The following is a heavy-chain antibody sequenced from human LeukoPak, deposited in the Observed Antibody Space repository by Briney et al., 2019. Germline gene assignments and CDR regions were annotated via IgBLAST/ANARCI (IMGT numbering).Heavy chain of an antibody. D-gene: IGHD1-1*01. CDR1: GGSFSGYY. CDR3: ARGKSGFDY. V-gene: IGHV3-15*01. CDR2: IKSKADAGTT. Sequence: PSETLSLTCAVYGGSFSGYYWSWVRQAPGKGLEWVGRIKSKADAGTTDYAAPVKGRFTISRDNAKNSLYLQMNSLRAEDTAVYYCARGKSGFDYWGQGTLVTVSS. J-gene: IGHJ4*02.